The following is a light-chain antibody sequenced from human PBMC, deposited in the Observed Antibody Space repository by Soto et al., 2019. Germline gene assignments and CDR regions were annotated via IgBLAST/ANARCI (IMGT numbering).Light chain of an antibody. Sequence: QSVLTQPPSVSGSPGQSVTISCIGTSSDVGGYNRVSWYQQPPGTAPKLVIYEVFNRPSGVPDRFSGSKSGNTASLTISGLQAEDEADYSCSSPTSSSTWVFGGGTKVTVL. CDR2: EVF. V-gene: IGLV2-18*02. J-gene: IGLJ3*02. CDR3: SSPTSSSTWV. CDR1: SSDVGGYNR.